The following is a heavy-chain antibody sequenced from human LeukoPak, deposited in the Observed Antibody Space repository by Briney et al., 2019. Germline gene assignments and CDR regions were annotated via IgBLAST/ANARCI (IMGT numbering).Heavy chain of an antibody. V-gene: IGHV3-53*01. CDR2: IYSGGST. CDR1: GFTVSSNY. D-gene: IGHD3-22*01. J-gene: IGHJ4*02. Sequence: PGGSLRLSCAASGFTVSSNYMSWVRQAPGKGLEWVSAIYSGGSTYYADSVKGRFTISRDNSKNTLFLQMNSLRAEDTAVYYCARDISGYYFDYWGQGTLVTVSS. CDR3: ARDISGYYFDY.